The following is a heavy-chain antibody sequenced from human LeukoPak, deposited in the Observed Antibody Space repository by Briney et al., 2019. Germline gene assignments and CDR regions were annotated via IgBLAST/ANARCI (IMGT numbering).Heavy chain of an antibody. CDR3: ARGYYYDSSGYYYGMDV. D-gene: IGHD3-22*01. V-gene: IGHV1-2*06. CDR2: INPNSGGT. J-gene: IGHJ6*02. Sequence: ASVKVSCKASGYTFTGCYMHWVRQAPGQGLEWMGRINPNSGGTNYAQKFQGRVTMTRDTSISTAYMELSRLRSDDTAVYYCARGYYYDSSGYYYGMDVWGQGTTVTVSS. CDR1: GYTFTGCY.